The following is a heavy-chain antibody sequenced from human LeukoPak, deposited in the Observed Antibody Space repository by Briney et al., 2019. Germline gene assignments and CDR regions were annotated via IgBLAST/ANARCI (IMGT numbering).Heavy chain of an antibody. Sequence: GGSLRLSCAASGFTFSSYGMHWVRQAPGKGLEWVAFIRYDGSNKYYAESVKGRFTISRDNSKYTVYLQMNSLRAEDTAVYYCARHVVAVGFDYWGQGTLVTVSS. CDR2: IRYDGSNK. V-gene: IGHV3-30*02. CDR3: ARHVVAVGFDY. CDR1: GFTFSSYG. D-gene: IGHD3-22*01. J-gene: IGHJ4*02.